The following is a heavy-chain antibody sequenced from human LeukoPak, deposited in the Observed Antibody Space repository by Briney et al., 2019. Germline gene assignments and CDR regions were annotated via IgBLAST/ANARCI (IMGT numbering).Heavy chain of an antibody. CDR2: ISSSVSTI. CDR1: GFTFSDYY. V-gene: IGHV3-11*04. CDR3: ARAPTGYYFDY. J-gene: IGHJ4*02. Sequence: GGSLRLSCAASGFTFSDYYRSCIRQAPGEGLEWVSYISSSVSTIYYAYSVKGRFTISMDNSKNPLYLQMNSLRAEDTAVYYCARAPTGYYFDYWGEGTLVTVSS.